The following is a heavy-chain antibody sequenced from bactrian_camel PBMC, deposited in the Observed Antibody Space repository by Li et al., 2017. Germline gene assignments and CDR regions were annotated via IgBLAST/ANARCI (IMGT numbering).Heavy chain of an antibody. CDR3: ATEMVTITTMLGYIY. J-gene: IGHJ4*01. D-gene: IGHD4*01. CDR1: GFTFSNYY. V-gene: IGHV3-2*01. Sequence: HVQLVESGGGLVQPGGSLSLSCTASGFTFSNYYMSWVRQAPGKGLEWVASIYKDSTTAYYADSVKGRFTISRDNAKNTVYLQINSLESEDTGLYYCATEMVTITTMLGYIYWGQGTQVTVS. CDR2: IYKDSTTA.